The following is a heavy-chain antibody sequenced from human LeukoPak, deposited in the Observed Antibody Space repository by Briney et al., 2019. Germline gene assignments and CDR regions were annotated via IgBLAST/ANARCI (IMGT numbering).Heavy chain of an antibody. J-gene: IGHJ6*03. CDR2: IYPGDSDT. CDR1: GYSFTSYW. Sequence: GESLKISCKGYGYSFTSYWIGWVRQMPGKGLEWMGIIYPGDSDTRYSPSFQGQVTISADKSISTAYLQWSSLKASDTAMYYCARVRLSYYYGSGRARYYYYYYMDVWGKGTTVTVSS. CDR3: ARVRLSYYYGSGRARYYYYYYMDV. V-gene: IGHV5-51*01. D-gene: IGHD3-10*01.